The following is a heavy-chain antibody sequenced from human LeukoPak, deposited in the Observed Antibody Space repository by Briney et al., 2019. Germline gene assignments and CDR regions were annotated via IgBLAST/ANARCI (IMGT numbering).Heavy chain of an antibody. Sequence: GGSLRLSCAASGFTFSSYSMNWVRQAPGKGLEWVSSISTSSSYIYYADSVKGRFTISRDNAKNSLYLQMNSLRAEDTAVYYCARGGYSSRDPIDYWGQGTLVTVSS. CDR1: GFTFSSYS. D-gene: IGHD6-13*01. J-gene: IGHJ4*02. V-gene: IGHV3-21*01. CDR3: ARGGYSSRDPIDY. CDR2: ISTSSSYI.